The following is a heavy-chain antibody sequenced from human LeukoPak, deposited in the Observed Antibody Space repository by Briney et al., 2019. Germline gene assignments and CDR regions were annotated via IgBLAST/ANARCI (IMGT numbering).Heavy chain of an antibody. V-gene: IGHV3-23*01. D-gene: IGHD3-16*01. J-gene: IGHJ6*02. CDR3: AKEGGPTLYYYYGMDV. CDR2: ISGSGYGT. Sequence: GGSLRLSCAASGFTFSSYAMSWVRQAPGKGLAWVSAISGSGYGTLYADSVKGRFTISRDNSKNTLYLQMNSLRAEDTAVYYCAKEGGPTLYYYYGMDVWGQGTTVTVS. CDR1: GFTFSSYA.